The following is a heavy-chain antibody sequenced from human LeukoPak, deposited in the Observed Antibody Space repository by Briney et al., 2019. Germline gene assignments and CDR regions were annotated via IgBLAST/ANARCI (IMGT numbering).Heavy chain of an antibody. CDR2: IYYSGRT. CDR3: ARYVVAPWIDY. CDR1: GGSISSGDYY. J-gene: IGHJ4*02. D-gene: IGHD2-2*01. V-gene: IGHV4-30-4*01. Sequence: SQTLSLTCTGSGGSISSGDYYWSWIRQPPGKGLEWIGYIYYSGRTYYNPSLKSRVTISVDTSKNQFSLRLSSVTAADTAVYYCARYVVAPWIDYWGQGTLVTVSS.